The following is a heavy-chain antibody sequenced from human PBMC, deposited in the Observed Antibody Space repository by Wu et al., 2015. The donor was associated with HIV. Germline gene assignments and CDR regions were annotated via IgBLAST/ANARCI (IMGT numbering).Heavy chain of an antibody. CDR3: ARASXHLRDRNWSDP. J-gene: IGHJ5*02. V-gene: IGHV1-69*13. Sequence: QVQLVQSGAEVKKPGASVKVSCKASGYTFTSYGISWVRQAPGQGLEWMGRIIPIFGTANYAQKFQGRVTITADESTSTAYMELSSLRSEDTAAYYCARASXHLRDRNWSDPVGQGTLVHRLL. CDR1: GYTFTSYG. D-gene: IGHD2-15*01. CDR2: IIPIFGTA.